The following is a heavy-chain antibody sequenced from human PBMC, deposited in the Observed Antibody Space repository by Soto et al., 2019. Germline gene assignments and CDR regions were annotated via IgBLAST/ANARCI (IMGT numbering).Heavy chain of an antibody. D-gene: IGHD2-15*01. CDR1: GGSISSSSYY. CDR3: AREEGGCSGGSCYYLTNWFDP. V-gene: IGHV4-39*02. CDR2: IYYSGST. Sequence: LSLTCTVSGGSISSSSYYWGWIRQPPGKWLEWIGSIYYSGSTYYNPSLKSRVTISVDTSKNQFSLKLSSVTAADTAVYYCAREEGGCSGGSCYYLTNWFDPWGQGTLVTVSS. J-gene: IGHJ5*02.